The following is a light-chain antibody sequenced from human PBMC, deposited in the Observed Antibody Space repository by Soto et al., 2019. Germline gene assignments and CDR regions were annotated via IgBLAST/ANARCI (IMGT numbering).Light chain of an antibody. CDR2: DAS. CDR1: QNVDNW. J-gene: IGKJ1*01. Sequence: DIQMTQSPSTLSASVGDRVTITCRASQNVDNWVAWYQQKPGKAPKFLIYDASNLESGVPSRFSGRGSGTEFTLTISSLQPDDFATYYCHRYNSNSRTFGKGTRV. V-gene: IGKV1-5*01. CDR3: HRYNSNSRT.